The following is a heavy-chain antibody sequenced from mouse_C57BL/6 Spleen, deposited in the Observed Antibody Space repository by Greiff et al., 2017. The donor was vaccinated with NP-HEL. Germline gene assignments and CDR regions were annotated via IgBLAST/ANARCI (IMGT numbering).Heavy chain of an antibody. CDR3: AREVWLRPGDYFDY. V-gene: IGHV1-39*01. Sequence: EVQLQQSGPELVQPGDSVKLSCKASGYSFPYYNMTWVQQSPGKSLEWIGAINPDYGTTSYTQKFEGRATLSVDQSSSTAYMQLNSLTSEDSAVYYCAREVWLRPGDYFDYWGQGTTLTVSS. CDR1: GYSFPYYN. J-gene: IGHJ2*01. D-gene: IGHD2-2*01. CDR2: INPDYGTT.